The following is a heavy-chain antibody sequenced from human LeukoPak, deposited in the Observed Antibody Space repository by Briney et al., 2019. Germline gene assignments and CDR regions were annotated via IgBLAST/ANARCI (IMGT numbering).Heavy chain of an antibody. CDR3: ARQTATVNFDY. CDR1: GGSISSYY. D-gene: IGHD4-17*01. V-gene: IGHV4-59*08. CDR2: IYYSGST. Sequence: PSETLSLTCTVSGGSISSYYWNWIRQPPGKGLEWIGYIYYSGSTNYNPSLKSRVTISVDTSKNQFSLKLTSVTAADTAVYYCARQTATVNFDYWGQGTLVTVSS. J-gene: IGHJ4*02.